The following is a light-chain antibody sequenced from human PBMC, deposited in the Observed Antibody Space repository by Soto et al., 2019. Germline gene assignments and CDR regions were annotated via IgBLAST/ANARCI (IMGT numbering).Light chain of an antibody. CDR2: SNS. CDR1: SSNIGSNI. J-gene: IGLJ1*01. Sequence: QSVLTQPPSASGTSGQRVTMSCSGSSSNIGSNIVNWYQQVPGMAPKLLIYSNSQRPAGVPDRFSGSKSGTSASLAIRGLQSDDEADYYCAAWDDSLNAYVFGTGTQLTVL. CDR3: AAWDDSLNAYV. V-gene: IGLV1-44*01.